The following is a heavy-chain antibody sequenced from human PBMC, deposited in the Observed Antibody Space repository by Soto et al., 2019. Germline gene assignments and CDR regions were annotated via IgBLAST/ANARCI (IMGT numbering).Heavy chain of an antibody. Sequence: SSETLSLTCVVSDGYINSNTWWRWVRQPPDKGLEWIGETSHSGNTKYKPSLKSRVTISVDRSKSQFSLRLTSVTAADTAVYYCARNGGRFFDYWGPGTLVTVSS. CDR3: ARNGGRFFDY. CDR1: DGYINSNTW. D-gene: IGHD2-8*01. V-gene: IGHV4-4*02. J-gene: IGHJ4*02. CDR2: TSHSGNT.